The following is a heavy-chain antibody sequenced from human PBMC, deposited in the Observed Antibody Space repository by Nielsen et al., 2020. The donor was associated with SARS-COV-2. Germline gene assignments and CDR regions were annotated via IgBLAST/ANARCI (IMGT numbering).Heavy chain of an antibody. D-gene: IGHD3-10*01. CDR1: GFTFSSYA. CDR3: AKDYGSGSYENWFDP. CDR2: ISGSGGST. Sequence: GESLKISCAASGFTFSSYAMSWVRQAPGKGLEWVSAISGSGGSTYYADSVKGRFTTSRDNSKNTLYLQMNSLRAEDTAVYYCAKDYGSGSYENWFDPWGQGTLVTVSS. V-gene: IGHV3-23*01. J-gene: IGHJ5*02.